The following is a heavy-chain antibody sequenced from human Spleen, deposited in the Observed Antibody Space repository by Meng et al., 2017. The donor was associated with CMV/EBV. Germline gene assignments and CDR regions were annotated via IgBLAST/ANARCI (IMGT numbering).Heavy chain of an antibody. CDR3: ARLIHRSSSSTSYYFDY. J-gene: IGHJ4*02. CDR1: GGSISSSNYY. Sequence: ESLKISCTVSGGSISSSNYYGGWIRQPPGKGLEYIGTISYGGSTYYNPSLKSRVTISVDTSKRQISLKLTSVTAADTAVYYCARLIHRSSSSTSYYFDYWGQGSLVTVSS. D-gene: IGHD2-2*01. CDR2: ISYGGST. V-gene: IGHV4-39*01.